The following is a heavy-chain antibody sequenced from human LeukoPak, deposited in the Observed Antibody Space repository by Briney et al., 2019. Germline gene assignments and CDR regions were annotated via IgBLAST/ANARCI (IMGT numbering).Heavy chain of an antibody. CDR1: GGSISSGGYY. J-gene: IGHJ4*02. CDR2: IYYSGSI. V-gene: IGHV4-31*03. CDR3: ARDGDSSGYLGAEFDY. D-gene: IGHD3-22*01. Sequence: SETLSLTCTVSGGSISSGGYYWSWIRQHPGKGLEWIGYIYYSGSIYYNPSLKSRVTISVDTSKNQFSLKLSSVTAADTAVYYCARDGDSSGYLGAEFDYWGQGTLVTVSS.